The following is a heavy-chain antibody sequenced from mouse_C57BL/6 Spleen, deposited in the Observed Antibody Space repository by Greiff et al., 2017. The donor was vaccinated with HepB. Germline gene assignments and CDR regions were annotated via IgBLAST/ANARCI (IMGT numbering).Heavy chain of an antibody. J-gene: IGHJ2*01. CDR3: ARWEGNYYGGYFDY. CDR1: GYTFTSCW. CDR2: IDPSDSET. V-gene: IGHV1-52*01. D-gene: IGHD1-1*01. Sequence: QVQLQQPGAELVRPGSSVKLSCTASGYTFTSCWMHWVKQRPIQGLEWIGNIDPSDSETHYNQKFKDKATLTVDKSSSTAYMQLSSLTSEDSAVYYCARWEGNYYGGYFDYWGQGTTLTVSS.